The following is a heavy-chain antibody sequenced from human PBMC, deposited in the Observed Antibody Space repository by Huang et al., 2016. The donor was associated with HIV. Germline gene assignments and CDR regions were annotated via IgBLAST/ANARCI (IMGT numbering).Heavy chain of an antibody. V-gene: IGHV3-48*01. J-gene: IGHJ4*02. CDR2: ISNSGSTI. CDR1: GFTFSSYS. CDR3: ARDLFIVGATKGDY. Sequence: EVQLVESGGGLVQLGGSLRLSCAAFGFTFSSYSMNWVRQAPGKGLEWVSYISNSGSTIYYTDSVKGRFTISRDNAKNSLYLQMNSLRAEDTAVYYCARDLFIVGATKGDYWGQGTLVTVSS. D-gene: IGHD1-26*01.